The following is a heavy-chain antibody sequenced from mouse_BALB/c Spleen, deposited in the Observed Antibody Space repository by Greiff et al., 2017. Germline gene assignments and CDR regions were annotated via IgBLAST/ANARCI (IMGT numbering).Heavy chain of an antibody. V-gene: IGHV5-6-5*01. D-gene: IGHD2-4*01. CDR2: ISSGGST. CDR1: GFTFSSYA. J-gene: IGHJ3*01. Sequence: DVKLVESGGGLVKPGGSLKLSCAASGFTFSSYAMSWVRQTPEKRLEWVASISSGGSTYYPDSVKGRFTISRDNARNILYLQMSSLRSEDTAMYYCARAYYYDYDGFAYWGQGTLVTVSA. CDR3: ARAYYYDYDGFAY.